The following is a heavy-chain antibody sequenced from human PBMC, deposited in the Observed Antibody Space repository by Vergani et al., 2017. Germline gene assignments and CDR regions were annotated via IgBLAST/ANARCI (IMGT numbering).Heavy chain of an antibody. CDR3: ARASHFMVRGAPLEAFDI. CDR2: ISGSGGST. J-gene: IGHJ3*02. Sequence: EVQLLESGGGLVQPGGSLRLSCAASGFTFSSYAMSWVRQAPGKGLEWVSAISGSGGSTYYADSVKGRFTITSDNSKNTLYLQMNSMRAEDTAVYYCARASHFMVRGAPLEAFDIWGEGTMVTVAS. V-gene: IGHV3-23*01. CDR1: GFTFSSYA. D-gene: IGHD3-10*01.